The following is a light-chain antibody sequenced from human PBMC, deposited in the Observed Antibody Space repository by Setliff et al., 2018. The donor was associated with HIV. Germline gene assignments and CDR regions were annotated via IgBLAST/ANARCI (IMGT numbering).Light chain of an antibody. J-gene: IGLJ1*01. CDR3: QSYDSSLSGYV. V-gene: IGLV1-40*01. Sequence: QSVLTQAPSVSGAPGQRVTISCTGSNSNIGAGFDVHWYQQPPGAAPKLLMYGNNNRPSGVPDRFSGSKSGTSASLAITGLQAEDEADYYCQSYDSSLSGYVFGRGTKVTVL. CDR1: NSNIGAGFD. CDR2: GNN.